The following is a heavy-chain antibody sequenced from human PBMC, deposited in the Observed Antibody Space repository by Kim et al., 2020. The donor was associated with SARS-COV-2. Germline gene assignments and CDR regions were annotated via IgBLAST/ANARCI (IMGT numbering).Heavy chain of an antibody. CDR3: ARDEGLENYFDY. J-gene: IGHJ4*02. D-gene: IGHD1-1*01. Sequence: SVKVSCKAAGGTFSSYAISWVRQAPGQGLEWMGGIIPIFGTANYAQKFQGRVTITADESTSTAYMELSSLRSEDTAVYYCARDEGLENYFDYWGQGTLVTVSS. V-gene: IGHV1-69*13. CDR1: GGTFSSYA. CDR2: IIPIFGTA.